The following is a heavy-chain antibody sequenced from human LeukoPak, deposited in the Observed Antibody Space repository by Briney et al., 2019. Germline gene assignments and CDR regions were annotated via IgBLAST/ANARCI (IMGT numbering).Heavy chain of an antibody. CDR2: IDTSGNT. V-gene: IGHV4-4*07. D-gene: IGHD5-24*01. Sequence: SETLSLTCTVSGGSISSYYWSWIRQPAGKGLEWIGRIDTSGNTNYKPSLKSRVTMSVDTSKKQFSLKLSSVTAADTAVYYCARYRWQYYFDYWGQGTLVTVSS. CDR1: GGSISSYY. CDR3: ARYRWQYYFDY. J-gene: IGHJ4*02.